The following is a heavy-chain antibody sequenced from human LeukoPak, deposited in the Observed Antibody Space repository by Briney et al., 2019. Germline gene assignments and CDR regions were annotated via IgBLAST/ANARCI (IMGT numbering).Heavy chain of an antibody. Sequence: GGSLRLSCAASGFTFSSYAMSGVRQAPGKGLEWGSAISGSGGGTYYADSVKVRFTVSRDNSKNTLFLQMNSLRVEDTAVYYCAKDYYFGYWGQGTLVTVSS. CDR3: AKDYYFGY. J-gene: IGHJ4*02. V-gene: IGHV3-23*01. CDR2: ISGSGGGT. CDR1: GFTFSSYA.